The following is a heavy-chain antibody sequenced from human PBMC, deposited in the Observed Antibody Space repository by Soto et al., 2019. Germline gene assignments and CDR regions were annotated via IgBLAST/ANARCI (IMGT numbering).Heavy chain of an antibody. CDR1: GYTFTSYA. V-gene: IGHV1-3*01. Sequence: ASVKVSCKASGYTFTSYAMHWVRQAPGQRLEWMGWINAGNGNTKYSQKFQGRVTITRDTSASTAYMELSSLRSEDTAVYYCARADGELGPYSNGDYWGQGTLVTVS. J-gene: IGHJ4*02. CDR2: INAGNGNT. CDR3: ARADGELGPYSNGDY. D-gene: IGHD6-19*01.